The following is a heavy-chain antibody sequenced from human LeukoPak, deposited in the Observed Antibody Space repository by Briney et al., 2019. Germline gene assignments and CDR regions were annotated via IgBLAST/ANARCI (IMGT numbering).Heavy chain of an antibody. CDR2: MNPNSGNT. D-gene: IGHD3-9*01. Sequence: WASVKVSCKASGYAFTSYDINWVQQATGQGLEWMGWMNPNSGNTGYAQKFQGRVTMTRNTSISTAYMELSSLRSEDTAVYYCARAGSGYDILTGYYMAAFDIWGQGTMVTVSS. V-gene: IGHV1-8*01. CDR1: GYAFTSYD. J-gene: IGHJ3*02. CDR3: ARAGSGYDILTGYYMAAFDI.